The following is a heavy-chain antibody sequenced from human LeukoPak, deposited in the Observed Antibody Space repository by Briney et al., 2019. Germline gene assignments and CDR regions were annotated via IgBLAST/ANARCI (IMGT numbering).Heavy chain of an antibody. J-gene: IGHJ5*02. CDR3: KSDLCGRHDQ. D-gene: IGHD1-1*01. V-gene: IGHV3-74*01. CDR1: GFTFSSYW. Sequence: GGSLRLSCAASGFTFSSYWMHWVRQAPGKGLEWVSRMDENGGTIDYADSVKGRFTISRDNAKDTLYLQMNSLRDEDTAVYYCKSDLCGRHDQWGRGTLVTVSS. CDR2: MDENGGTI.